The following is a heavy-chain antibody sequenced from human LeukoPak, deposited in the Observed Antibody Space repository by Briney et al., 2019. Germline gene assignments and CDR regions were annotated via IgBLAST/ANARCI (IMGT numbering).Heavy chain of an antibody. V-gene: IGHV3-7*01. J-gene: IGHJ4*02. Sequence: GGSLRLSCAASGFTFSSYWMSWVRQAPGKGLEWVANIKQDGSEKYYVDSVKGRFTISRDNAKDSLYVQMNSLRAEDTAVYYCARYYYGSGSLSLDYWGQGTLVTVSS. CDR3: ARYYYGSGSLSLDY. CDR2: IKQDGSEK. D-gene: IGHD3-10*01. CDR1: GFTFSSYW.